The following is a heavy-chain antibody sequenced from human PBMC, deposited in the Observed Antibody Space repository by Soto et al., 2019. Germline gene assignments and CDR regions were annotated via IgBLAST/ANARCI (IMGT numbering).Heavy chain of an antibody. CDR1: GGSISSGGYY. J-gene: IGHJ4*02. CDR2: IYYSGST. Sequence: QVQLQESGPGLVKPSQTLSLTCTVSGGSISSGGYYWSWIRQHPGKGLEWIGYIYYSGSTYYNPSLKSRVTLXVXTXXNQFSLKPSSVTAADTAVYYGARSFGVAAAGPFDYWGQGTRVTVSS. D-gene: IGHD6-13*01. CDR3: ARSFGVAAAGPFDY. V-gene: IGHV4-31*03.